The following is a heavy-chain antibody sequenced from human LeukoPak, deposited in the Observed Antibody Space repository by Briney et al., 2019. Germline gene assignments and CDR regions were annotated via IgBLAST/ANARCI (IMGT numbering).Heavy chain of an antibody. Sequence: GGSLRLSCAPSGFTFSSYAMSWVRQAPGKGLVWVSPINPDGTVTTYADSVKGRFTISRDNAKNTLYLQMNSLRAEDTAVYYCVRDSPSGFFDLWGRGTLVTVSS. CDR2: INPDGTVT. J-gene: IGHJ2*01. V-gene: IGHV3-74*01. CDR1: GFTFSSYA. D-gene: IGHD6-19*01. CDR3: VRDSPSGFFDL.